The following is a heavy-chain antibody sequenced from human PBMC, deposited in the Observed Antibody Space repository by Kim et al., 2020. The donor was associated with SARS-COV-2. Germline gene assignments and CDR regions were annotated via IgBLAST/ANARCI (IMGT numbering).Heavy chain of an antibody. CDR2: INPYNGDT. Sequence: ASVKVSCKPAGYPFNAYHLHWVRQAPGQGLDWMGWINPYNGDTIYAQKFQGRVTITTDTSINTAYMELSSLRSDDTAVFYCARLRMGIPRVRGINDFDYWGQGTLLTVSS. D-gene: IGHD3-10*01. CDR1: GYPFNAYH. J-gene: IGHJ4*02. V-gene: IGHV1-2*02. CDR3: ARLRMGIPRVRGINDFDY.